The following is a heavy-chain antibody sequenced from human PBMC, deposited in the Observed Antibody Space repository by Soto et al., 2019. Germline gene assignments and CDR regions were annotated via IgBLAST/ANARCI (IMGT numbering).Heavy chain of an antibody. V-gene: IGHV1-69*12. CDR2: IIPIFGTA. D-gene: IGHD4-4*01. CDR1: GGTFSSYA. CDR3: ASPPSSNRYYYGMDV. Sequence: QVQLVQSGAEVKKPGSSVKVSCKASGGTFSSYAISWVRQAPGQGLEWMGGIIPIFGTANYAQKFQGRVTMTAEESTSTAYMELSSLRSEDTAVYYCASPPSSNRYYYGMDVWGQGTTVTVSS. J-gene: IGHJ6*02.